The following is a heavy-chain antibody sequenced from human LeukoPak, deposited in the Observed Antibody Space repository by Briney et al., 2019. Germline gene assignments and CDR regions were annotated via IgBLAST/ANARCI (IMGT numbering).Heavy chain of an antibody. J-gene: IGHJ6*02. D-gene: IGHD2-15*01. Sequence: GGSLRLSCAASGFTFSSYAMHWVRQAPGQGLEYVSAISSNGGSTYYANPVKGRFTISRDNSKNTLYLQMGSLRAEDMAVYYCARVGYTSYYYYGMDVWGQGTTVTVSS. V-gene: IGHV3-64*01. CDR1: GFTFSSYA. CDR2: ISSNGGST. CDR3: ARVGYTSYYYYGMDV.